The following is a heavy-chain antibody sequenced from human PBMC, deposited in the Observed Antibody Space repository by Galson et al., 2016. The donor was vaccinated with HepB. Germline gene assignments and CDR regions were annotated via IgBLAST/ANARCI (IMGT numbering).Heavy chain of an antibody. CDR3: SGRCGGSA. D-gene: IGHD1-26*01. CDR2: IVRGGNT. Sequence: SLRLSCAVSGFTLVGNGFSWVRQAPGKGLEWVSDIVRGGNTFYADSVKGRFTISKDISKNTWYLQMNILRVEDTAIYCCSGRCGGSAWGQGTLVTVSS. CDR1: GFTLVGNG. V-gene: IGHV3-23*01. J-gene: IGHJ4*02.